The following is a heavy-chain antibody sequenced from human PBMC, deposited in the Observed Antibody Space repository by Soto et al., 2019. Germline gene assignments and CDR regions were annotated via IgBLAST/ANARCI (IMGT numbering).Heavy chain of an antibody. CDR3: ARAKGWAFDY. Sequence: EVQLVESGGGLVQPGGPLRLSCAASGFTFSSYSMNWVRQAPGKGLEWVSYISYSTRTIYYADSVKGRFTISRDNAKNSLYLQMNSLRDEDTAVYYCARAKGWAFDYWGQGTLVTVS. D-gene: IGHD1-26*01. CDR1: GFTFSSYS. J-gene: IGHJ4*02. V-gene: IGHV3-48*02. CDR2: ISYSTRTI.